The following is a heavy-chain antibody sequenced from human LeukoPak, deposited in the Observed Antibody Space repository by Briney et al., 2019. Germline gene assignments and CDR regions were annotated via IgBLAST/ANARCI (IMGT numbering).Heavy chain of an antibody. CDR2: IYSGGST. CDR3: ARGGGGNSMYYGMDV. CDR1: GFTLNNYG. J-gene: IGHJ6*02. Sequence: TGGSLRLSCAASGFTLNNYGMHWVRQAPGKGLEWVSVIYSGGSTYYADSVKGRFAISRDNSKNTLYLQMNSLRVEDTAVYYCARGGGGNSMYYGMDVWGQGTTVTVSS. V-gene: IGHV3-66*01. D-gene: IGHD4-23*01.